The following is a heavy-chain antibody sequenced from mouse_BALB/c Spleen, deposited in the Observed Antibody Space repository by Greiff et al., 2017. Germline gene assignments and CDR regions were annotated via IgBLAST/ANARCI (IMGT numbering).Heavy chain of an antibody. D-gene: IGHD3-3*01. J-gene: IGHJ2*01. Sequence: DVKLQESGGGLVKPGGSLKLSCAASGFTFSSYAMSWVRQTPEKRLEWVASISSGGSTYYPDSVKGRFTISRDNARNILYLQMSSLRSEDTAMYYCARKGGRLFDYWGQGTTLTVSS. CDR1: GFTFSSYA. CDR3: ARKGGRLFDY. CDR2: ISSGGST. V-gene: IGHV5-6-5*01.